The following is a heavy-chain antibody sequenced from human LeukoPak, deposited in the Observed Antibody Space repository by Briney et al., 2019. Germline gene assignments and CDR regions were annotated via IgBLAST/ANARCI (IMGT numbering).Heavy chain of an antibody. Sequence: ASVKVSCKASGYTFTSYGISWVRQAPGQGLXXXXWISAYNGNTNYAQKLQGRVTMTTDTSTSTAYMELRSLRSDDTAVYYCARAFRGYSGYVDYWGQGTLVTVSS. CDR2: ISAYNGNT. CDR3: ARAFRGYSGYVDY. J-gene: IGHJ4*02. D-gene: IGHD5-12*01. CDR1: GYTFTSYG. V-gene: IGHV1-18*01.